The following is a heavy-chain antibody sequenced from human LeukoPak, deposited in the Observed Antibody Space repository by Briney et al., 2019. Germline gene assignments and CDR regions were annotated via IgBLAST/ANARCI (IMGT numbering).Heavy chain of an antibody. CDR1: GGSISSYY. J-gene: IGHJ4*02. CDR3: ARDYCSGGSCYLFDY. CDR2: IYTSGST. V-gene: IGHV4-4*07. D-gene: IGHD2-15*01. Sequence: PSETLSLTCTVSGGSISSYYWSWIRQPAGKGLEWIGRIYTSGSTNYNPSLKSRVTMSVDTSKNQFSLKLSSVTAADTAGYYCARDYCSGGSCYLFDYWGQGTLVTVSS.